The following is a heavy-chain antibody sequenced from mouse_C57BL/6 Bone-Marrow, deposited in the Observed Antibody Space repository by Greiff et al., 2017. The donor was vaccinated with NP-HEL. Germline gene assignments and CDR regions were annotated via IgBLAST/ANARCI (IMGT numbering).Heavy chain of an antibody. V-gene: IGHV3-6*01. D-gene: IGHD1-1*01. J-gene: IGHJ1*03. CDR1: GYSITSGYY. CDR2: ISYDGSN. Sequence: EVHLVESGPGLVKPSQSLSLTCSVTGYSITSGYYWNWIRQFPGNKLEWMGYISYDGSNNYNPSLKNRISITRDTSKNQFFLKLNSVTTEDTATYYCARNGSYYYGSSYWYFDVWGTGTTVTVSS. CDR3: ARNGSYYYGSSYWYFDV.